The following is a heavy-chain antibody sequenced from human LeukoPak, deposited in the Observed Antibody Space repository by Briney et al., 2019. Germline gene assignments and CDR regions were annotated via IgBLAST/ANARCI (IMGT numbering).Heavy chain of an antibody. Sequence: SQTLSLTCTVSGASISSGGYYWNWIRQPPGKGLEWIGYIYYIRSTSYSPSPKSRLTISVDTSKNQFSLKLSSVTAADTAVYYCARDGYNSGYFDYWGQGTLVTVSS. J-gene: IGHJ4*02. CDR3: ARDGYNSGYFDY. D-gene: IGHD5-24*01. CDR1: GASISSGGYY. CDR2: IYYIRST. V-gene: IGHV4-30-4*01.